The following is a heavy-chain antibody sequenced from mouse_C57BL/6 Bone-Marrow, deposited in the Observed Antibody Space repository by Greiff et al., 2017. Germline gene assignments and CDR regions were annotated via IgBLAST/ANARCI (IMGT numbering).Heavy chain of an antibody. D-gene: IGHD1-1*01. V-gene: IGHV5-9-1*02. CDR2: ISSGGDYI. Sequence: EVQLQESGEGLVKPGGSLKLSCAASGFTFSSYAMSWVRQTPEKRLEWVAYISSGGDYIYYADTVKGRFTISRDNARNTLYLQMSSLKSEDTAMYYCTRVGYYGSRRYFDVWGTGPRSPSPQ. J-gene: IGHJ1*03. CDR3: TRVGYYGSRRYFDV. CDR1: GFTFSSYA.